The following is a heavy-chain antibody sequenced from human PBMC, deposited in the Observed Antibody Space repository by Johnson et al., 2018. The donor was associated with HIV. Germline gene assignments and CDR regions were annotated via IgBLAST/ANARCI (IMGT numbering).Heavy chain of an antibody. J-gene: IGHJ3*01. D-gene: IGHD6-13*01. CDR2: INWNGNTI. Sequence: VQLVESGGGVVQPGRSLRLSCAASGFTFSSYAMHCVRQAPGKGLEWVSGINWNGNTIGYADSVKGRFTISRDNTENALYLQMNSLRAEDTALYYCARAITAAGSSLEDDAWGQGTMVTVSS. CDR1: GFTFSSYA. CDR3: ARAITAAGSSLEDDA. V-gene: IGHV3-20*04.